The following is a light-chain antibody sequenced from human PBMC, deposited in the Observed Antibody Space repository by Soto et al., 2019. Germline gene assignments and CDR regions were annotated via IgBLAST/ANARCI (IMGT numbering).Light chain of an antibody. CDR3: QQYNIWPQT. V-gene: IGKV3-15*01. CDR1: QNLRSS. CDR2: GAS. Sequence: DIVMTQSPATLSVSPGERSTLSCRASQNLRSSLAWYQQKPGQAPRLLIYGASTRATGIPARFSGSGSGTEFTLTISSLQSEDFAVYFCQQYNIWPQTFGQGTKVDIK. J-gene: IGKJ1*01.